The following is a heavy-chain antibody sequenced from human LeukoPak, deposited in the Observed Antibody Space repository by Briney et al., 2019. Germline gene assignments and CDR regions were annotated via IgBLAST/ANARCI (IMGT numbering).Heavy chain of an antibody. CDR3: ARLYGDYPLDFDY. J-gene: IGHJ4*02. CDR1: GGSISSYY. Sequence: PSETLSLTCTVSGGSISSYYWSWIRQPPGKGLEWIGYISYSGSTNYNPSLKSRVTTSVDTSNNQFSLRLSSVTAADTAVYYCARLYGDYPLDFDYWGQGTLVTVSS. CDR2: ISYSGST. V-gene: IGHV4-59*01. D-gene: IGHD4-17*01.